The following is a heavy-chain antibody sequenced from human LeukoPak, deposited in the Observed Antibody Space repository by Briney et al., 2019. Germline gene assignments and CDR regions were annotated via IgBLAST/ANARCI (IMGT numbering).Heavy chain of an antibody. CDR1: GGSISSYY. V-gene: IGHV4-4*07. J-gene: IGHJ4*02. CDR2: IHTSGST. CDR3: ARDRYYYASSGYSQLFDY. D-gene: IGHD3-22*01. Sequence: SETLSLTCSVSGGSISSYYWSWIRQPAGKGLEWIGRIHTSGSTNYNPSLKSRVTMSVDTSKNQFSLKLSSVTAADTAVYYCARDRYYYASSGYSQLFDYWGQGTLVTVSS.